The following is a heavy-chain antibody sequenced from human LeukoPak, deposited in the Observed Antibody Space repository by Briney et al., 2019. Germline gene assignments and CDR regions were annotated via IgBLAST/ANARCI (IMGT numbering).Heavy chain of an antibody. CDR2: IYYSGST. Sequence: SETLSLTCTASGGSISSSSYYWGWIRQPPGKGLEWIGSIYYSGSTYYNPSLKGRVTISVDTSKNQFSLKLSSVTAADTAVYYCARGSSYWGQGTLVTVSS. CDR3: ARGSSY. J-gene: IGHJ4*02. V-gene: IGHV4-39*07. CDR1: GGSISSSSYY.